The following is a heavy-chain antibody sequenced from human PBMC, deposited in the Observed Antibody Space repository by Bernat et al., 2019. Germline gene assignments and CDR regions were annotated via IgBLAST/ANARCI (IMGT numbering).Heavy chain of an antibody. CDR2: INHSGST. CDR3: ASSDMTTVTSGDY. CDR1: GGSFSGYY. D-gene: IGHD4-17*01. V-gene: IGHV4-34*01. Sequence: QVQLQQWGAGLLKPSETLSLTCAVYGGSFSGYYCSWIRQPPGKGLEWIGEINHSGSTNYNPSLKSRVTISVDTSKNQFSLKLSSVTAADTAVYYCASSDMTTVTSGDYWGQGTLVTVSS. J-gene: IGHJ4*02.